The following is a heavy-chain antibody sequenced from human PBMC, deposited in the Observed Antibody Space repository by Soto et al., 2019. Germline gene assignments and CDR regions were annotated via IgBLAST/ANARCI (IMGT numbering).Heavy chain of an antibody. CDR1: GGSVSSGSYY. Sequence: SETLSLTCTVSGGSVSSGSYYWSWIRQPPGKGLEWIGYIYNSGSTNYNPPLKSRVTISVDTSKNQFSLKLSSVTAADTAVYYCARGSCSSTSCYVNDHWGQGTLVTVSS. CDR2: IYNSGST. CDR3: ARGSCSSTSCYVNDH. V-gene: IGHV4-61*01. J-gene: IGHJ4*02. D-gene: IGHD2-2*01.